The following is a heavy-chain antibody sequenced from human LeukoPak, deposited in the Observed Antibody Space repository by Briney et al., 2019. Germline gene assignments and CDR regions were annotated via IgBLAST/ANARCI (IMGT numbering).Heavy chain of an antibody. CDR1: GFTFDDYA. D-gene: IGHD6-13*01. J-gene: IGHJ6*02. CDR3: AKSIYGNQQLVRHLLPYYYYGMDV. Sequence: GGSLRHSCAASGFTFDDYAMHWVRHAPGKGLEWVSGINWNSGGIGYADSVKGRFTISRDNAKASLYLQMNSLRAEDTAVYYCAKSIYGNQQLVRHLLPYYYYGMDVWGQGTTVTVSS. V-gene: IGHV3-9*01. CDR2: INWNSGGI.